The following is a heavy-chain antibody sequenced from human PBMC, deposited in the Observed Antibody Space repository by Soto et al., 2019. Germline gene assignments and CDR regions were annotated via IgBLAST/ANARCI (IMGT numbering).Heavy chain of an antibody. CDR3: ARNEGAQCDWYLDL. D-gene: IGHD1-1*01. Sequence: QVQLQESGPGLVKPSQTLSLTCSVSGGSISSGGYYWSWIRQHPGNGLEWIGYISNSGSTYYNPSLKSRVTISVDTSKNHFPLELNCVTAAGTAVDYCARNEGAQCDWYLDLWGRGTLVTVSS. V-gene: IGHV4-31*03. CDR1: GGSISSGGYY. J-gene: IGHJ2*01. CDR2: ISNSGST.